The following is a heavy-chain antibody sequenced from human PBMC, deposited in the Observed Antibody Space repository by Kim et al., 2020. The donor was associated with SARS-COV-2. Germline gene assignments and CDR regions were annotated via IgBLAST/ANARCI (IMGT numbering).Heavy chain of an antibody. V-gene: IGHV4-34*01. D-gene: IGHD3-10*01. J-gene: IGHJ4*02. Sequence: SETLSLTCAVYGGSFSGYYWSWIRQPPGKGLEWIGEINHSGSTNYNPSLKSRVTISVDTSKNQFSLKLSSVTAADTAVYYCARGGTLFRMVRESYDYWGQGTLVTVSS. CDR3: ARGGTLFRMVRESYDY. CDR2: INHSGST. CDR1: GGSFSGYY.